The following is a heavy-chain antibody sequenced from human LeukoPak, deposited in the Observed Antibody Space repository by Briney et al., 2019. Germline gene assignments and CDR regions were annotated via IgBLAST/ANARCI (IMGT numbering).Heavy chain of an antibody. V-gene: IGHV4-59*12. CDR1: GGSISSYY. D-gene: IGHD6-19*01. CDR2: IYYSGST. J-gene: IGHJ4*02. Sequence: SETLSLTCTVSGGSISSYYWSWIRQTPGKGLEWIGDIYYSGSTNYNPSLKSRVTISVDTSKNQFSLKLSSVTAADTAVYYCARESPGFSSGWSYFDYWGQGILVTVSS. CDR3: ARESPGFSSGWSYFDY.